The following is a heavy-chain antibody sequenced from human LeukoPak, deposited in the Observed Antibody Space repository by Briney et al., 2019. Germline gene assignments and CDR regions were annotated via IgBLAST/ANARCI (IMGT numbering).Heavy chain of an antibody. J-gene: IGHJ5*01. CDR3: ARDLWNFYDDSGYNGDFDS. Sequence: GASVKVSCKATSRISWVRQAPGQGLEWTGWIGTYRGDTYYAQKFQGRITVTTDTSTSTVYMELRNLRSDDTAVYYCARDLWNFYDDSGYNGDFDSWGQGTLVTVSS. D-gene: IGHD3-22*01. CDR1: TSR. V-gene: IGHV1-18*01. CDR2: IGTYRGDT.